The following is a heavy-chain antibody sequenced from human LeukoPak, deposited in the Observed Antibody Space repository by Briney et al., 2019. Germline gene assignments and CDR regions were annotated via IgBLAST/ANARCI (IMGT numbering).Heavy chain of an antibody. CDR1: GFTFSSYS. CDR2: ISSSSSYI. Sequence: GGSLRLSCAASGFTFSSYSMNCVPQAPGQGLEWVSSISSSSSYIYYADSVKGRFTISRDNAKNSLYLQMNSLRAEDTAVYYCARDKLLYYDSSGRDYWGQGTLVTVSS. J-gene: IGHJ4*02. V-gene: IGHV3-21*01. D-gene: IGHD3-22*01. CDR3: ARDKLLYYDSSGRDY.